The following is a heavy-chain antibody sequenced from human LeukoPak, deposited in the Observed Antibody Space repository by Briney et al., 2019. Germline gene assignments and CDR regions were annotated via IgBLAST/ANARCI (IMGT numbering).Heavy chain of an antibody. D-gene: IGHD2-15*01. V-gene: IGHV3-23*01. CDR1: GFTFSSYA. CDR2: ISGSGGNA. Sequence: HPGGSLRLSCAASGFTFSSYALSWVRQAPGKGLEWVSGISGSGGNAFYAESVKGRFTISRDNSKNTLYLQMNSLRADDTAVYYCAKVVLGGPSNYWGQGSLVTVSS. CDR3: AKVVLGGPSNY. J-gene: IGHJ4*02.